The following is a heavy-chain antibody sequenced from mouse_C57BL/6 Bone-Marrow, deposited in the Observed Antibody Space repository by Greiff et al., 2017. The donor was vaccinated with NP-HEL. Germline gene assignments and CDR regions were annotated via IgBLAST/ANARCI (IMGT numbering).Heavy chain of an antibody. CDR2: IYPGSGST. CDR3: AREDYGSSYPFAY. D-gene: IGHD1-1*01. CDR1: GYTFTSYW. Sequence: QVHVKQPGAELVKPGASVKMSCKASGYTFTSYWITWVKQRPGQGLEWIGDIYPGSGSTNYNEKFKSKATLTVDTSSSTAYMQLSSLTSEDSAVYYCAREDYGSSYPFAYWGQGTLVTVSA. V-gene: IGHV1-55*01. J-gene: IGHJ3*01.